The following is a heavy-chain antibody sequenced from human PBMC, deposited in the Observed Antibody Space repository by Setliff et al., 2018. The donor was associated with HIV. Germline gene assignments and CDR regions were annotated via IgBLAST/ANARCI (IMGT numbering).Heavy chain of an antibody. CDR2: INHSGST. Sequence: PSETLSLTCAVYGGSFSGYYWSWIRQPPGKGLEWIGEINHSGSTNYNPSLKSRVTISVDTSKNQFSLRLSSVTAADTAVYYCNIYYYYHMDVWGKGTTVTVSS. V-gene: IGHV4-34*01. CDR1: GGSFSGYY. J-gene: IGHJ6*03. CDR3: NIYYYYHMDV.